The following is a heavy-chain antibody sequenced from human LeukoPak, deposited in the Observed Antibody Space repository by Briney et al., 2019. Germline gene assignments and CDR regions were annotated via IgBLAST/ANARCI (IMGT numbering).Heavy chain of an antibody. Sequence: SETLSLTCAVYGGSFSGYYWSWIRQPPGKGLEWIGEINHSGSTNYNPSLKSRVTISVDKSKNQFSLKLSSVTAADTAVYYCAREVAGRPFYYYYFMDLWGKGTTVTVSS. CDR3: AREVAGRPFYYYYFMDL. D-gene: IGHD6-6*01. J-gene: IGHJ6*03. V-gene: IGHV4-34*01. CDR2: INHSGST. CDR1: GGSFSGYY.